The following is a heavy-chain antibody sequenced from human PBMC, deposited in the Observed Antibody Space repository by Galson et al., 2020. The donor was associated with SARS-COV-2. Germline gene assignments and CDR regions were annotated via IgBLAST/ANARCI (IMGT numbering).Heavy chain of an antibody. D-gene: IGHD5-18*01. Sequence: ASVKVSCKASGFTFTDYYIHWVRQAPGQGLEWMGWINPDNANTHIAQKFQGRVTLARDTSLSTAYMELGSLTSGDTAVYYCARDGIQLWSGLYNYGLDVWGQGTTVTVSS. CDR1: GFTFTDYY. V-gene: IGHV1-2*02. CDR2: INPDNANT. J-gene: IGHJ6*02. CDR3: ARDGIQLWSGLYNYGLDV.